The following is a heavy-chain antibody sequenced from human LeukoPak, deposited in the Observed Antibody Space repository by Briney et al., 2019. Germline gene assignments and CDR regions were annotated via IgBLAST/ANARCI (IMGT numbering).Heavy chain of an antibody. V-gene: IGHV3-48*01. J-gene: IGHJ4*02. CDR3: ARGEYHLLPYYFDC. Sequence: GGSLRLSCAASGFTFSSYSMNWVRQAPGKGLEWVSYISSSSSTIYYADSVKGRFTISRDNAKNSLYLQMNSLRAEDTAVYYCARGEYHLLPYYFDCWGEGTRVTVPS. CDR2: ISSSSSTI. CDR1: GFTFSSYS. D-gene: IGHD2-2*01.